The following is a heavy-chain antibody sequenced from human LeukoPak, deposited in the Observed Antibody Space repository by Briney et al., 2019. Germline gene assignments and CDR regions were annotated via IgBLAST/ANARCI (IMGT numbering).Heavy chain of an antibody. CDR3: AKVGRGFGELLPWGIDY. J-gene: IGHJ4*02. Sequence: PGGSLRLSCAASGFTFSSYAMSWVRQAPGKGLEWVSAISGCGGSTYYADSVKGRFTISRDNSKNTLYLQMNSLRAEDTAVYYCAKVGRGFGELLPWGIDYWGQGTLVTVSS. CDR1: GFTFSSYA. V-gene: IGHV3-23*01. D-gene: IGHD3-10*01. CDR2: ISGCGGST.